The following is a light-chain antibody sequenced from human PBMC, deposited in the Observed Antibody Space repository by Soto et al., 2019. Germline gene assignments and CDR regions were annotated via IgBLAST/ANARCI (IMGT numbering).Light chain of an antibody. J-gene: IGKJ1*01. CDR1: QSVSSSY. CDR2: AAS. Sequence: DIVLTQSPGTLSLSPGERATLSCRASQSVSSSYLAWYQQKPGQAPRLLIYAASTRATGIPARFSGSGSGTEFTLTISSLQSEDFAVYYCQQYNNWPVFGQGTKVDIK. CDR3: QQYNNWPV. V-gene: IGKV3-15*01.